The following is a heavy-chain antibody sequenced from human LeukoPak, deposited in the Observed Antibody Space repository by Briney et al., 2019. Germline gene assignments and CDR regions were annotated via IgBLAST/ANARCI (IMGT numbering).Heavy chain of an antibody. D-gene: IGHD1-26*01. Sequence: PGGSLRLSCAASGFTFSDHWMSWVRQAPGKGLEWVSGINWNGGSTGYADSVKGRFTISRDNARNSLYLQMNSLRAEDTAVYYCARDPYSGTYGDTYYYYMDVWGKGTTVTISS. V-gene: IGHV3-20*04. J-gene: IGHJ6*03. CDR3: ARDPYSGTYGDTYYYYMDV. CDR1: GFTFSDHW. CDR2: INWNGGST.